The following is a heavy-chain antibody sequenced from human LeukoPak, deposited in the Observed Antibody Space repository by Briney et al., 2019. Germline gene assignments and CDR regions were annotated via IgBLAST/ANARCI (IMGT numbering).Heavy chain of an antibody. J-gene: IGHJ6*03. D-gene: IGHD2-15*01. CDR2: IIPIFGTA. Sequence: GASVKVSCKASGGTFSSYAISWVRQAPGQGLEWMGGIIPIFGTANYAQKFQGRVTITADKSTSTAYMELSSLRSEDTAVYYCARNPLGYCSGGSCYLWYYYYYYMDVWGKGTTVTVSS. CDR1: GGTFSSYA. CDR3: ARNPLGYCSGGSCYLWYYYYYYMDV. V-gene: IGHV1-69*06.